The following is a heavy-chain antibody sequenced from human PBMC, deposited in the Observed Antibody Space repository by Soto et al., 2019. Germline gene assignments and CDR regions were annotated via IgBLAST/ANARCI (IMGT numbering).Heavy chain of an antibody. D-gene: IGHD3-10*01. V-gene: IGHV4-59*01. CDR3: ARAVTMVRGVISPRFNWFDP. J-gene: IGHJ5*02. CDR1: GGSISSYY. CDR2: IYYSGST. Sequence: SETLSLTCTVSGGSISSYYWSWIRQPPGKGLEWIGYIYYSGSTNYNPSLKSRVTISVDTSKNQFSLKLSSVTAADTAVYYCARAVTMVRGVISPRFNWFDPWGQGTLVTVSS.